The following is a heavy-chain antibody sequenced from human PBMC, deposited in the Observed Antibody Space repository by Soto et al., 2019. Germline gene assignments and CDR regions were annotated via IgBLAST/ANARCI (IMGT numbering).Heavy chain of an antibody. V-gene: IGHV4-31*03. CDR3: ARGPHYTDY. Sequence: SETLCLTCTVSCDSIISGGYYWSWIRQHPGKGLEWIGYIYYSGSTYYNPSLKSRVTISVDTSKNQFSLKLSSVTAADTAVYYCARGPHYTDYWGQGTLVTVSS. J-gene: IGHJ4*02. CDR1: CDSIISGGYY. CDR2: IYYSGST. D-gene: IGHD3-3*01.